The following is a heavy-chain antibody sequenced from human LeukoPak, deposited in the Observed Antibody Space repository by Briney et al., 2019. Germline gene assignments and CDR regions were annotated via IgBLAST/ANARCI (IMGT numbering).Heavy chain of an antibody. J-gene: IGHJ4*02. CDR1: GGSISSSSYY. V-gene: IGHV4-39*07. CDR3: ASLSYSTSTS. Sequence: SETLSLTCTVSGGSISSSSYYWGWIRQSPGKGLEWIGSMYYRGSTHYNPSLKSRVTISVDTSKNQFSLKLSSVTAADTAVYYCASLSYSTSTSWGQGTLVTVSS. D-gene: IGHD5-18*01. CDR2: MYYRGST.